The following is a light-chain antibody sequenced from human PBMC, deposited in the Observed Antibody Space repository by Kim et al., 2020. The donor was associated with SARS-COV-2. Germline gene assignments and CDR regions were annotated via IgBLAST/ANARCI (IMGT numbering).Light chain of an antibody. CDR2: GAS. V-gene: IGKV3-20*01. Sequence: EIVLTQSPGTLSLSPGERATLSCRASQSVSSNYLAWYQQKPGQAPRLLIYGASSRATGIPDRFSGSGSGTDFTLTVSRLEPGDFAVYYCQQYGNSPQTFGQGTKVDIK. J-gene: IGKJ1*01. CDR1: QSVSSNY. CDR3: QQYGNSPQT.